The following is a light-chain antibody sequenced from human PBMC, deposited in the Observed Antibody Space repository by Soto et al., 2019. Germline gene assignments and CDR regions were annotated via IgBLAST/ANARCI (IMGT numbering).Light chain of an antibody. CDR2: DAS. Sequence: DIQMTQSPSPLSASVGDRVTITCRASQSISTWLAWYQQKPGKAPRLLIFDASYLESGVPSRFSGSGSGTEVNPSISSLQPDDFAAYYCLPYNTYSGTFGQGTTVEI. CDR3: LPYNTYSGT. CDR1: QSISTW. V-gene: IGKV1-5*01. J-gene: IGKJ1*01.